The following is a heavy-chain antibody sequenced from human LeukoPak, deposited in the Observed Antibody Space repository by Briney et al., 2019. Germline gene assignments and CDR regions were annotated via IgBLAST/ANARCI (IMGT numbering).Heavy chain of an antibody. CDR3: ARDELGFFDY. V-gene: IGHV1-2*02. CDR1: SYTFSGYY. D-gene: IGHD3-3*02. CDR2: INANSGGT. Sequence: ASVKVSCKTSSYTFSGYYIHWVRQAPGQGLEWMGWINANSGGTNYAQKFQGRVTMTRDTSINTAYMELSSLRSDDTAVYYCARDELGFFDYWGQGTLVTVSS. J-gene: IGHJ4*02.